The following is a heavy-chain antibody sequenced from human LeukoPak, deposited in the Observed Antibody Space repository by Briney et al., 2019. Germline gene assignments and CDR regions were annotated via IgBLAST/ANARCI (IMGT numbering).Heavy chain of an antibody. J-gene: IGHJ1*01. CDR3: ARDEYSSGWY. V-gene: IGHV3-21*01. Sequence: GGSLRLSCAASGFIFSSYSVNWVRQAPEKGLEWVSSISSSSSYIYYADSVKGRFTISRDNAKNSLYLQMNSLRAEDTAVYYCARDEYSSGWYLGQGTLVTVSS. CDR1: GFIFSSYS. CDR2: ISSSSSYI. D-gene: IGHD6-19*01.